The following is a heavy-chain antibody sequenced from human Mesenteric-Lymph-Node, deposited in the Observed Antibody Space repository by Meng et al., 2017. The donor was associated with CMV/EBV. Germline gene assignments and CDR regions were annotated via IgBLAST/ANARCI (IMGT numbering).Heavy chain of an antibody. V-gene: IGHV4-39*07. CDR1: GDSITNVNNY. CDR3: ARDIVLVPPVPFDP. CDR2: TSNNGKT. D-gene: IGHD1-26*01. Sequence: SETLSLTCSVSGDSITNVNNYWVWVRQPPGKGLEWIGSTSNNGKTYYNPSLESRVTISVDTSKNHFSLSLNSVTAADTALYFCARDIVLVPPVPFDPWGQGILVTVSS. J-gene: IGHJ5*01.